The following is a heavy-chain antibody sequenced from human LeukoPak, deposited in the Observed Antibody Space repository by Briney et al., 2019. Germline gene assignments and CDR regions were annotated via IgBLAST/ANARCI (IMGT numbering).Heavy chain of an antibody. Sequence: PGGSLRLSCAASGFTVSSNYMSWVRQAPGKGLEWVSVIYSGGSTYYADSVKGRFTISRDNSKNTLYLQMNSLRAEDTAVYYCARGIVVVNDAFDIWGQGTMVTVSS. CDR1: GFTVSSNY. V-gene: IGHV3-53*01. CDR3: ARGIVVVNDAFDI. D-gene: IGHD3-22*01. J-gene: IGHJ3*02. CDR2: IYSGGST.